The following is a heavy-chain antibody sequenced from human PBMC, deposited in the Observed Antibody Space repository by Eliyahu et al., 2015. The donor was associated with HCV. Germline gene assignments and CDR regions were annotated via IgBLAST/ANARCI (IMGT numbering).Heavy chain of an antibody. CDR1: GYTFTSYG. V-gene: IGHV1-18*01. D-gene: IGHD3-3*01. Sequence: QVQLVQSGAEVKKPGASVKVSCKASGYTFTSYGISWVRQAPGQGPWGVGLVRAFTGNTNYAQRLQGRVTMTTDTSTKTAYMELRSLRSDDTAVYYCARAYYDFWSTYSDDYWGQGTLVTVSS. CDR3: ARAYYDFWSTYSDDY. CDR2: VRAFTGNT. J-gene: IGHJ4*02.